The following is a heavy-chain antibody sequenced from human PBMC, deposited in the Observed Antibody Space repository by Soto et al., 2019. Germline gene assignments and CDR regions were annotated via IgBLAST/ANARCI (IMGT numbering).Heavy chain of an antibody. CDR3: VRELTTVVTRWFDP. D-gene: IGHD4-17*01. J-gene: IGHJ5*02. CDR1: GFTFSSYW. CDR2: INSEGSST. Sequence: GGSLRLSCAASGFTFSSYWMHWVRQAPGKGLVWVSRINSEGSSTSYADSVKGRFTISRDNAKNTLYLQMNGLRAEDTAVYYCVRELTTVVTRWFDPWGQGTLVTVSS. V-gene: IGHV3-74*01.